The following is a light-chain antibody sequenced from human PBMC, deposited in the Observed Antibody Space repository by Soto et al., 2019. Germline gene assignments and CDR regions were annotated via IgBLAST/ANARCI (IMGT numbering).Light chain of an antibody. V-gene: IGKV3-15*01. CDR1: QSVSSN. J-gene: IGKJ4*01. Sequence: EIVMTQSPATLSVSPGERATFSCRASQSVSSNLAWYQQKPGQAPRLLIYGASTRATGIPARFSGSGSGTEFTLTISSLQSEDFAGYYCQQDNNWPRALTFGGGTKVEIK. CDR2: GAS. CDR3: QQDNNWPRALT.